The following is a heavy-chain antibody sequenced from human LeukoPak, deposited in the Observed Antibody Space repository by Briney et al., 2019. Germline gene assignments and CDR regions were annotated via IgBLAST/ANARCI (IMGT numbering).Heavy chain of an antibody. CDR3: AKDDWNYYYYMDV. J-gene: IGHJ6*03. Sequence: GGSLRLSCAASGFTFSSYAMSWVRQAPGKGLEWVSAISGSGGSTYYADSVKGRFTTSRDNSKNTLYLQMNSLRAEDTAVYYCAKDDWNYYYYMDVWGKGTTVTVSS. CDR1: GFTFSSYA. CDR2: ISGSGGST. V-gene: IGHV3-23*01. D-gene: IGHD3-9*01.